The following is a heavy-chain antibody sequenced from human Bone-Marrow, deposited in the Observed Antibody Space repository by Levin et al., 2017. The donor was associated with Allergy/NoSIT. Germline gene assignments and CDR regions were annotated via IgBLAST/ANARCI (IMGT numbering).Heavy chain of an antibody. CDR3: AADWSEYSRAFLLDP. D-gene: IGHD6-6*01. CDR2: INPSGAST. Sequence: GLEWIGAINPSGASTSYAQNFQGRVTVTRETSTNTVLMELSSLASDDPAVYYCAADWSEYSRAFLLDPWGQGTLVSVSS. V-gene: IGHV1-46*01. J-gene: IGHJ5*02.